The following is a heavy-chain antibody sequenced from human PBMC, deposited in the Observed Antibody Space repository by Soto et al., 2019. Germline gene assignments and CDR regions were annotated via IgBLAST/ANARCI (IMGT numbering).Heavy chain of an antibody. V-gene: IGHV4-59*01. CDR1: GGSISSYH. J-gene: IGHJ5*02. CDR2: IYYSGST. CDR3: ARDQNWFDP. Sequence: SETLSLTCTVSGGSISSYHWSWIRQPPGKGLEWIGYIYYSGSTNYNPSLKSRVTISVDTSKNQFSLKLSSVTAADTAVYYCARDQNWFDPWGQGTLVTVSS.